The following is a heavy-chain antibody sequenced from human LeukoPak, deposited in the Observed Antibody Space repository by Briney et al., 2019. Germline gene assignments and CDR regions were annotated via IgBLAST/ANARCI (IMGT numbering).Heavy chain of an antibody. CDR3: ARGYWFYFDY. V-gene: IGHV4-4*07. Sequence: SETLSLTCTFSGGSITSYYWSWIRQPAGKGLEWIGRTHTSGSTNYNPSLKSRVTMSVDTSKNQFSLKLSSVTAADTAVYYCARGYWFYFDYWGQGTLVTVSS. CDR2: THTSGST. CDR1: GGSITSYY. D-gene: IGHD2-8*02. J-gene: IGHJ4*02.